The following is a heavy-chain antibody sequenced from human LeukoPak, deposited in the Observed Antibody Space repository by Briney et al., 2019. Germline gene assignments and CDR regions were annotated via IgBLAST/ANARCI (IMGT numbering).Heavy chain of an antibody. CDR3: ARPTHLATSYYYYGMDV. D-gene: IGHD5-12*01. J-gene: IGHJ6*02. V-gene: IGHV1-69*01. CDR1: GGTFSSYA. CDR2: IIPIFGTA. Sequence: GSSVKVSCKASGGTFSSYAISWVRQAPGQGLEWMGGIIPIFGTANYAQKFQGRVTITADESTSTAYMELSSLRSEDTAVYYCARPTHLATSYYYYGMDVWGQGTTVTVSS.